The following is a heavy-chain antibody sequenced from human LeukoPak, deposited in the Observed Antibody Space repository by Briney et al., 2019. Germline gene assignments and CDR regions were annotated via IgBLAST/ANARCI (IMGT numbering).Heavy chain of an antibody. CDR2: IIPIFGTA. CDR1: GGTFSSYA. D-gene: IGHD3-22*01. V-gene: IGHV1-69*13. CDR3: ARDLVPYYYDSSGHSRWAFDI. J-gene: IGHJ3*02. Sequence: SVKVSCKASGGTFSSYATIWVRQAPGQGLEWMGGIIPIFGTANYAQKFQGRVTITADESTSTAYMELSSLRSEDTAVYYCARDLVPYYYDSSGHSRWAFDIWGQGTMVTVSS.